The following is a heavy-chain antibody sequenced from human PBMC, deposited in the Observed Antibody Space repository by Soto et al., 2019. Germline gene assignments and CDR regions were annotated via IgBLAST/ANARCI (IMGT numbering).Heavy chain of an antibody. V-gene: IGHV2-5*02. J-gene: IGHJ5*02. CDR3: AHRPYVYSLSWYYRGFDP. CDR1: GFSLSTSGVG. Sequence: QITLKESGPTLVKPTQTLTLTCTFSGFSLSTSGVGVGWIRQPPGKALEWLALIYWDDDKRYSPSLKSRLTIAKDASKNHVVITMTNMDPVDTATYYCAHRPYVYSLSWYYRGFDPWGQGILVTVSS. CDR2: IYWDDDK. D-gene: IGHD6-13*01.